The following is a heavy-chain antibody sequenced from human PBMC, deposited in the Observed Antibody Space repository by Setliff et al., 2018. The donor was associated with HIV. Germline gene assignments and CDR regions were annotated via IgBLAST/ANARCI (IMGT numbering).Heavy chain of an antibody. D-gene: IGHD3-22*01. Sequence: SGPTLVNPTQTLTLTCTFSGFSLTTSGVGVGWIRQPPGKALEWLAVIHWNDANHYSPSLKTRLSITKDTSKNQMVLTMTNMDPVDTATYYCAHRLSYYDTSGYYSYYFDYWGQGTLVTVSS. CDR3: AHRLSYYDTSGYYSYYFDY. CDR1: GFSLTTSGVG. J-gene: IGHJ4*02. CDR2: IHWNDAN. V-gene: IGHV2-5*01.